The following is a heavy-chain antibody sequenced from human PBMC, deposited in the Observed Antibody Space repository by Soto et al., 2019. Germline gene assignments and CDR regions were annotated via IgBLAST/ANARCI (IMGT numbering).Heavy chain of an antibody. V-gene: IGHV3-9*01. CDR2: ISWNSGNI. D-gene: IGHD5-18*01. Sequence: GGSLRISCAASGFTCDDYAMYWVRQVLGKGLEWVSSISWNSGNIGYADSVKGRFTTSRDNAENSLYLQMNSLRPEDTALYYCVRSKGGYSYGTPFDYWGQGT. CDR1: GFTCDDYA. CDR3: VRSKGGYSYGTPFDY. J-gene: IGHJ4*02.